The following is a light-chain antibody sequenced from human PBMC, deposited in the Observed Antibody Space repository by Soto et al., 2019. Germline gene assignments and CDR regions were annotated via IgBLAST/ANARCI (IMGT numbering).Light chain of an antibody. Sequence: QSVLTQPPSVSGTPGQSVTISCTGSSSNIGSGYDVQWYQQLPGTDPKLLIFGNRNRTSGVPDRFSGSRSGASASLAITGLQADDEADYYCQSYDTRMYYVFGRGTKLTVL. CDR2: GNR. J-gene: IGLJ1*01. CDR1: SSNIGSGYD. V-gene: IGLV1-40*01. CDR3: QSYDTRMYYV.